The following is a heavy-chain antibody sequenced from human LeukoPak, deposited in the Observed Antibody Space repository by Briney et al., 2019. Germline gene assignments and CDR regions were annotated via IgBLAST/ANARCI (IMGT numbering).Heavy chain of an antibody. CDR3: AKTSGPTNYLIDS. Sequence: GGSLRLSCSASGFTFDDHAMHWVRQAPGKGLEWVSLISWNAGGKYYADPVRGRFTISRDNSKNSLYLQMDSLRTEDTALYFCAKTSGPTNYLIDSLGQGTLVTVSS. J-gene: IGHJ4*02. D-gene: IGHD3-10*01. CDR2: ISWNAGGK. CDR1: GFTFDDHA. V-gene: IGHV3-43*01.